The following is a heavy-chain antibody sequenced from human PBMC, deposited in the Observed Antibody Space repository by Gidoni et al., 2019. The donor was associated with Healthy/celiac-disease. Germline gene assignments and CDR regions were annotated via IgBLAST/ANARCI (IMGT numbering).Heavy chain of an antibody. Sequence: EVQLVEPGGGLVQPGRSLRLSCTASGFTFGDYAMSWFRQAPGKGLEWVGFIRSKAYGGTKEYAASVKGRFTISRDDSKSIAYLQMNSLKTEDTAVYYCTRERELGYCSGGSCYGFDYWGQGTLVTVSS. CDR3: TRERELGYCSGGSCYGFDY. V-gene: IGHV3-49*03. CDR2: IRSKAYGGTK. D-gene: IGHD2-15*01. J-gene: IGHJ4*02. CDR1: GFTFGDYA.